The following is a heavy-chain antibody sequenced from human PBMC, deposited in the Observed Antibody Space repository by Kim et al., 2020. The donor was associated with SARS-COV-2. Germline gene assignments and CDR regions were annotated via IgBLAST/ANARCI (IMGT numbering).Heavy chain of an antibody. V-gene: IGHV3-30*04. CDR1: GFTLSTYA. D-gene: IGHD3-16*02. Sequence: GGSLRLSCAASGFTLSTYAMHWVRQAPGKGLEWVAVISFDGSNKQYADSAKGRFTISKDNSKNMLYVQMDSLSAEDTAVYYCARDMRHYDYVWGNYRPDYYFYYGLDVWGQGTTVTVSS. CDR3: ARDMRHYDYVWGNYRPDYYFYYGLDV. J-gene: IGHJ6*02. CDR2: ISFDGSNK.